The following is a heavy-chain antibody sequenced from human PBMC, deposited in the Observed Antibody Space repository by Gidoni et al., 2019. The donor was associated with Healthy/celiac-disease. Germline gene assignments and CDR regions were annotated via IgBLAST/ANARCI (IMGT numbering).Heavy chain of an antibody. CDR3: ARALYCSGGSCYKGSSRS. D-gene: IGHD2-15*01. V-gene: IGHV4-4*02. CDR2: IYHSGST. Sequence: QVQLQESGPGLVKPSGTLSLTCAVSGGSISRSNWWSWVRQPPGKGLEWIGEIYHSGSTNYNPSLKSRVTISVDKSKNQFSLKLSSVTAADTAVYYCARALYCSGGSCYKGSSRSWGQGTLVTVSS. CDR1: GGSISRSNW. J-gene: IGHJ5*02.